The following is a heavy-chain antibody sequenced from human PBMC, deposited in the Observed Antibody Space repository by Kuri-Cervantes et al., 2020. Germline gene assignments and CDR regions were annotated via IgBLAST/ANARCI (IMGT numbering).Heavy chain of an antibody. Sequence: GESLKISCAASGFTFSSYWMSWVRQAPGKGLEWVANIKQDGSEKYYVDSVKGRFTISRDNAKNSLYLQMKSLRAEDTALYYCAKDKDYDSSGKFDYWGQGTLVTVSS. CDR2: IKQDGSEK. CDR1: GFTFSSYW. J-gene: IGHJ4*02. CDR3: AKDKDYDSSGKFDY. V-gene: IGHV3-7*03. D-gene: IGHD3-22*01.